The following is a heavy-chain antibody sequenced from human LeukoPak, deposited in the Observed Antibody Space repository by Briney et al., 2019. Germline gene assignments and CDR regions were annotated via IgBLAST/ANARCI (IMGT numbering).Heavy chain of an antibody. D-gene: IGHD4-17*01. V-gene: IGHV4-30-4*01. CDR3: ARGDYPSWFHP. Sequence: SQTLSLTCTVSGGSISSGDYYLSWIRQPPGTGLGWSGYIYYRGSTFYNPSLESRVTISGDTAENQFSLKVISATCADTPVYYCARGDYPSWFHPWGQRTLVTVSS. J-gene: IGHJ5*02. CDR1: GGSISSGDYY. CDR2: IYYRGST.